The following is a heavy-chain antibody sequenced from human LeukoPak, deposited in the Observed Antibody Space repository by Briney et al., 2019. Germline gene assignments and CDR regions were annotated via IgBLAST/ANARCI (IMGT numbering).Heavy chain of an antibody. J-gene: IGHJ4*02. CDR2: ISHDGSNK. V-gene: IGHV3-30*18. D-gene: IGHD3-9*01. CDR1: GFIFSNYG. Sequence: GGSLRLSCAASGFIFSNYGMHWVRQAPGKGLEWVAVISHDGSNKYYADSVKGRFTISRDNSKNTLYLQMNSLRAEDTAVYYCAKDSYLVIKYYFDYWGQGTLVTVSS. CDR3: AKDSYLVIKYYFDY.